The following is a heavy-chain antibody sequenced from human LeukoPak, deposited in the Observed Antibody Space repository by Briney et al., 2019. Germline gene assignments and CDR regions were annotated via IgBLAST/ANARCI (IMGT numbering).Heavy chain of an antibody. CDR2: ISGSGGST. D-gene: IGHD6-19*01. CDR1: GFTFSSYA. Sequence: SGGSLRLSCAASGFTFSSYAMSWVRQAPGKGLEWVSAISGSGGSTYYADSVEGRFTISRDNSKNTLYLQMNSLRAEDTAVYYCAKVLWRVAVASFDYWGQGTLVTVSS. J-gene: IGHJ4*02. V-gene: IGHV3-23*01. CDR3: AKVLWRVAVASFDY.